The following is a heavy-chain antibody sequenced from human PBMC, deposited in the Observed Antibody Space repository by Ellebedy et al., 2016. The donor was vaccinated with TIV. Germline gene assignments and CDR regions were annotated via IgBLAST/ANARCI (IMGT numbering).Heavy chain of an antibody. D-gene: IGHD5-24*01. J-gene: IGHJ4*02. Sequence: PGGSLRLSCAASGFTFSNYAMSWVRQAPGKGLEWVSAISGSDGSTYYADSVKGRFTIPRDNSKNTLYLQMNSLRAEDTAVYFCGTVATTFDYWGQGTLVTVSS. CDR2: ISGSDGST. V-gene: IGHV3-23*01. CDR1: GFTFSNYA. CDR3: GTVATTFDY.